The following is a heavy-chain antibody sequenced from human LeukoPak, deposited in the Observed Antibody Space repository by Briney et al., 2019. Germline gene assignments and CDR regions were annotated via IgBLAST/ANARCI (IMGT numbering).Heavy chain of an antibody. V-gene: IGHV3-23*01. CDR2: ISGSGGST. J-gene: IGHJ4*02. CDR3: ARERKYYYDSSGYYPDY. Sequence: GGSLRLSCVASGFIFSNYAMSWVRQAPGKGLEWVSPISGSGGSTYYADSVKGRFTISRDNSKNTLYLQMNSLRAEDTAVYYCARERKYYYDSSGYYPDYWGQGTLVTVSS. D-gene: IGHD3-22*01. CDR1: GFIFSNYA.